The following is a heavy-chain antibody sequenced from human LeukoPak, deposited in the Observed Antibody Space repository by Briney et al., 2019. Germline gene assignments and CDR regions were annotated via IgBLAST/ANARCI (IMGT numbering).Heavy chain of an antibody. CDR1: GGTFSIYA. J-gene: IGHJ4*02. D-gene: IGHD2-2*01. CDR3: ASGRYCSSTSCSRGFDY. Sequence: SVTVSFTASGGTFSIYAISWVRQAPGQGLEWMGGIIPIFGTANYAQKFQGRVTITTDESTSTAYMELSSLRSEDTAVYYCASGRYCSSTSCSRGFDYWGQGTLVTVSS. CDR2: IIPIFGTA. V-gene: IGHV1-69*05.